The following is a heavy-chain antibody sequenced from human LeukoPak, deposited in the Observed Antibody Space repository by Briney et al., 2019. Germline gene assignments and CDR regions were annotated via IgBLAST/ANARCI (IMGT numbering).Heavy chain of an antibody. D-gene: IGHD4-17*01. CDR3: AKHLYGDYGFDY. CDR2: IYYSGST. Sequence: SETLSLTCTVSGGSISSYYWSWIRQPPGKGLEWIGYIYYSGSTNYNPSLKSRVTISVDTSKNQFSLKLSSVTAADTAVYYCAKHLYGDYGFDYWGQETLVTVPS. J-gene: IGHJ4*02. V-gene: IGHV4-59*08. CDR1: GGSISSYY.